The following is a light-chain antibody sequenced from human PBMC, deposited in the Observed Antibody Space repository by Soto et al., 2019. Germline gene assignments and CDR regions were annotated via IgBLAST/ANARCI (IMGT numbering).Light chain of an antibody. CDR2: GAS. CDR1: QSVSSSY. J-gene: IGKJ2*01. Sequence: EIVLTQSPGTLSLSPGERATHSCRASQSVSSSYLAWYQQKPGQAPRLLIYGASNRATGIPDRFSASGSGTDFTLTISRLEPEDFAVYYCQQYGSSPPYTFGQGTKLEIK. V-gene: IGKV3-20*01. CDR3: QQYGSSPPYT.